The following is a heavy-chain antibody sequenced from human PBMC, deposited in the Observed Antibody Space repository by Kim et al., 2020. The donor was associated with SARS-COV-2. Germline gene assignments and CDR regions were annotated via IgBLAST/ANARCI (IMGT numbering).Heavy chain of an antibody. J-gene: IGHJ4*02. CDR3: ARLTIFGVFLTPEKAYFVD. Sequence: SETLSLTCTVSGGSIGSSSYYWDWIRQPPGKGLEWIGSIFYGGGTYYNPSLKSRVTISVHTSRNQFSLMLTSVTAADTAVYYCARLTIFGVFLTPEKAYFVDWGQGTLVTVSS. V-gene: IGHV4-39*01. CDR1: GGSIGSSSYY. CDR2: IFYGGGT. D-gene: IGHD3-3*01.